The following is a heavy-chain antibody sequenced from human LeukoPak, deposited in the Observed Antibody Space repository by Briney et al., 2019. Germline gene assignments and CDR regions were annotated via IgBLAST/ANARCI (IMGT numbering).Heavy chain of an antibody. V-gene: IGHV3-30*03. Sequence: KAGGSLRLSCAASGFIFRNYGMHWVRQAPGKGLEWVAVISYDGSREYYADSVKGRFTISRDNSKNTLYLQINSLRAEDTAVYYCARAGPYGSGSYCAYWGHGTLVTASS. CDR1: GFIFRNYG. CDR3: ARAGPYGSGSYCAY. D-gene: IGHD3-10*01. CDR2: ISYDGSRE. J-gene: IGHJ4*01.